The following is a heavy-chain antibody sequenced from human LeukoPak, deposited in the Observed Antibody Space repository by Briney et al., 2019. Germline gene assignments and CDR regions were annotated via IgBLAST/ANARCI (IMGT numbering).Heavy chain of an antibody. D-gene: IGHD5-18*01. Sequence: ASVKVSCKTSGFTFTGYFSHWLRQAPGQGPEWMGWINPKTGATTCADSVRGRFTVSRDNAMNSLYLQMNSLRAEDTAVYYCARDLGYGYEEFDYWGQGTLVTVSS. CDR3: ARDLGYGYEEFDY. CDR2: INPKTGAT. V-gene: IGHV1-2*02. J-gene: IGHJ4*02. CDR1: GFTFTGYF.